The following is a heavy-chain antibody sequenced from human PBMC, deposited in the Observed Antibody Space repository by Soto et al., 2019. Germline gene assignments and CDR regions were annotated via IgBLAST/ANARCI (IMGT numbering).Heavy chain of an antibody. D-gene: IGHD5-12*01. CDR1: GGSISSSSYY. V-gene: IGHV4-39*01. Sequence: QLQLQESGPGLVKPSETLSLTCTVSGGSISSSSYYWGWIRQPPGKGLEWIGSIYYSGSTYYNPSLKSRVPISEDTSKNQFSLKLSSVTAADTAVYYCASVRRGGYDSLRYYYGMDVWGQGTTVTVSS. J-gene: IGHJ6*02. CDR2: IYYSGST. CDR3: ASVRRGGYDSLRYYYGMDV.